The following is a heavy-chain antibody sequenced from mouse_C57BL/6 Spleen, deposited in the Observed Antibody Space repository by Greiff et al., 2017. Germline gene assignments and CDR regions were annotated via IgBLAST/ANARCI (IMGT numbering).Heavy chain of an antibody. J-gene: IGHJ1*03. D-gene: IGHD5-1*01. CDR2: LDPEDGDT. CDR1: GFNIKDYY. CDR3: TTPSTPLKYFDV. V-gene: IGHV14-1*01. Sequence: VQLQQSGAELVRPGASVKLSCTASGFNIKDYYMHWVKQRPEQGLEWIGRLDPEDGDTEYAPKFQGKATMTADTSSNTAYLPLSSLTSEDTAVYTATTPSTPLKYFDVWGTGTTVTVSS.